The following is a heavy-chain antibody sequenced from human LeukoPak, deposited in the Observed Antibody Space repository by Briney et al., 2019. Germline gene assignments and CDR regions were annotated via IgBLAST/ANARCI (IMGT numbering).Heavy chain of an antibody. Sequence: GASVKVSCKASGYTFTGYYMHWVRPAPGQGLEWMGWINPNSGGTNYARKFQGRVTMTRDTSISTAYMELSRLRSDDTGVYYCARDVVVVVAATFTRYYYYGMDVWGQGTTVTVSS. D-gene: IGHD2-15*01. V-gene: IGHV1-2*02. CDR1: GYTFTGYY. J-gene: IGHJ6*02. CDR2: INPNSGGT. CDR3: ARDVVVVVAATFTRYYYYGMDV.